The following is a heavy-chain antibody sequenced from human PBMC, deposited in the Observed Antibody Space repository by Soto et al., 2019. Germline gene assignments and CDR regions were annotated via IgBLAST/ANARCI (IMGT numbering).Heavy chain of an antibody. V-gene: IGHV1-69*01. CDR3: ASNRESERATITGYDYYYYYGMDV. J-gene: IGHJ6*02. CDR1: GGTFSSYA. D-gene: IGHD5-12*01. Sequence: QVQLVQSGAEVKKPGSSVKVSCKASGGTFSSYAISWVRQAPGQGLEWMGGIIPIFGTANYAQKFQGRVTITADESTSRAYMELSSLRSEDTAVYYCASNRESERATITGYDYYYYYGMDVWGQGTTVTVSS. CDR2: IIPIFGTA.